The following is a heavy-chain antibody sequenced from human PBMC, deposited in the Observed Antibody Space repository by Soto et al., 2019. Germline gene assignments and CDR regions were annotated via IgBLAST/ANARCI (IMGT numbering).Heavy chain of an antibody. CDR3: ARDVTAAGTGFP. V-gene: IGHV3-30-3*01. J-gene: IGHJ5*02. D-gene: IGHD6-19*01. Sequence: GGSLRLSCAASGFTFSSYPMHWVRQAPGKGLEWVAVISYDGSNKYYADSVKGRFTISRDNSKNTLYLQMNSLRAEDTAVYYCARDVTAAGTGFPWGQGTLVTVSS. CDR1: GFTFSSYP. CDR2: ISYDGSNK.